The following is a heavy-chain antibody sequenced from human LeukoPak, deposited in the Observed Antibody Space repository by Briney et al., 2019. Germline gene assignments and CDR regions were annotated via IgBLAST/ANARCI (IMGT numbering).Heavy chain of an antibody. D-gene: IGHD6-19*01. Sequence: RPGGSLRLSCAASGFTFDDYAMSWVRQAPGKGLEWVSGIKWNGGSTGYADSVKGRFTISRDNAKNSLYLQMNSLRAEDTALYYCARERNTGYSSGWWSLAHYYYYMDVWGKGTTVTVSS. V-gene: IGHV3-20*04. J-gene: IGHJ6*03. CDR2: IKWNGGST. CDR3: ARERNTGYSSGWWSLAHYYYYMDV. CDR1: GFTFDDYA.